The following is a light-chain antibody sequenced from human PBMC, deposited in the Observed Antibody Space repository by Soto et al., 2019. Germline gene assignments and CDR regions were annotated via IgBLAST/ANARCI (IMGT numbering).Light chain of an antibody. CDR2: EVS. CDR1: SSDVGGYNY. CDR3: SSYTSSSTLV. Sequence: QSALTQPASVSGSPGQSITISFTGTSSDVGGYNYVSWYQQQPGKAPKLMIYEVSNRPSGVSNRFSGSKSSNTASLTISGLQAEDEADYYCSSYTSSSTLVFGGGTKLTVL. J-gene: IGLJ2*01. V-gene: IGLV2-14*01.